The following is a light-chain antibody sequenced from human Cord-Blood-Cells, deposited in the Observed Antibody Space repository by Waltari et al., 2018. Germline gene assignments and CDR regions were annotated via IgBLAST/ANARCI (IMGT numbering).Light chain of an antibody. V-gene: IGLV2-14*01. J-gene: IGLJ3*02. CDR2: EVS. CDR1: SSDVGGYNY. CDR3: SSYTSSSTLGV. Sequence: QSALTQPASVSGSPGQSITIPCTGTSSDVGGYNYVSWYKQHPGKAPKRMIYEVSNRPSGVSNRFSGSKSGNTASLTISGLQAEDEADYYCSSYTSSSTLGVFGGGTKLTVL.